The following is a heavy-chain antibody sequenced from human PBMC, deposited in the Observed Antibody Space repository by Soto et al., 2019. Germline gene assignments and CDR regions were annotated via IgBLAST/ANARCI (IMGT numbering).Heavy chain of an antibody. Sequence: SGPTLVNPTQTLTLTCTFSGFSLSTNGVRVGWIRQPPGMALEWLAIISWNDEKHYSPSLKNRLTITKDTSKNQVVLTMTNMDPVDTATYYCAHRRVWSSDWYDWFEPWGQGMLVTVLL. CDR3: AHRRVWSSDWYDWFEP. CDR2: ISWNDEK. V-gene: IGHV2-5*01. D-gene: IGHD6-19*01. CDR1: GFSLSTNGVR. J-gene: IGHJ5*02.